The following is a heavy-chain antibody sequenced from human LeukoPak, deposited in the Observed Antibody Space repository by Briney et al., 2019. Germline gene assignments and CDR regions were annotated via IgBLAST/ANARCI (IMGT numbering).Heavy chain of an antibody. CDR1: GFTFSSYA. CDR3: ARGNNDMPRS. D-gene: IGHD1/OR15-1a*01. CDR2: ISYDGSNK. J-gene: IGHJ4*02. V-gene: IGHV3-30-3*01. Sequence: PGRSLRLSCAASGFTFSSYAMHWVRQAPGKGLEWVAVISYDGSNKYYADSVKGRFTISRDNSKNTLYLQMNSLRAEDTAVYYCARGNNDMPRSWGQGTLVTVSS.